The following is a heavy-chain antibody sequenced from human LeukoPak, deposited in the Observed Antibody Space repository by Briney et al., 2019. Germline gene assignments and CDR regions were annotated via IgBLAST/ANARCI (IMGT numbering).Heavy chain of an antibody. D-gene: IGHD2-2*01. J-gene: IGHJ4*02. CDR1: GFTFGSYG. V-gene: IGHV3-30*18. CDR3: AKGYCSSITCPIVDY. CDR2: ISYDGSNE. Sequence: GGSLRLSCAASGFTFGSYGMHWVRQAPGKGLEWVAVISYDGSNEYYADSVKGRFTISRDNSKNTLYLQMNSLRAEDTAVYYCAKGYCSSITCPIVDYWGQGTLVTVSS.